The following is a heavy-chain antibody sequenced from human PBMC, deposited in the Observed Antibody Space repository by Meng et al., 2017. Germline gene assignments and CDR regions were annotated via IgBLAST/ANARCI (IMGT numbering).Heavy chain of an antibody. J-gene: IGHJ3*02. CDR3: ARAVSSGWSRFAFDI. D-gene: IGHD6-19*01. CDR1: GYTFTGYY. Sequence: ASVKVSCKASGYTFTGYYMHWVRQAPGQGLEWMGRINPNSGGTNYAQKFQGRVTMTRETSISTAYMELSRLRSDDTAVYYCARAVSSGWSRFAFDIWGQGTMVTVSS. CDR2: INPNSGGT. V-gene: IGHV1-2*06.